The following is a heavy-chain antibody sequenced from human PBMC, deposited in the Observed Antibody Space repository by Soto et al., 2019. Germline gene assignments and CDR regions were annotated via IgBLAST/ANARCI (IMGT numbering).Heavy chain of an antibody. CDR2: ISGSGGST. CDR1: GFTFSSYA. D-gene: IGHD4-4*01. CDR3: ASALRTTVTTGGGYYYYYGMDV. J-gene: IGHJ6*02. Sequence: GGSLRLSCAAYGFTFSSYAMSWVRQAPGKGLEWVSAISGSGGSTYYADSVKGRFTISRDNSKNTLYLQMNSLRAEDTAVYYCASALRTTVTTGGGYYYYYGMDVWGQGTTVTVSS. V-gene: IGHV3-23*01.